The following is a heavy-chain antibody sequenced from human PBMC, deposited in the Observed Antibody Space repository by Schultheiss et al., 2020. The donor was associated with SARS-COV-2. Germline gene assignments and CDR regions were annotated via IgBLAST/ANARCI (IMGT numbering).Heavy chain of an antibody. D-gene: IGHD6-13*01. CDR2: ISAYNGNT. V-gene: IGHV1-18*04. CDR1: GYTFTGYY. Sequence: ASVKVSCKASGYTFTGYYMHWVRQAPGQGLEWMGWISAYNGNTNYAQKFQGRVTITADESTSTAYMELSSLRSEDTAVYYCARAGRAIAAAGIDYWGQGTLVTVSS. CDR3: ARAGRAIAAAGIDY. J-gene: IGHJ4*02.